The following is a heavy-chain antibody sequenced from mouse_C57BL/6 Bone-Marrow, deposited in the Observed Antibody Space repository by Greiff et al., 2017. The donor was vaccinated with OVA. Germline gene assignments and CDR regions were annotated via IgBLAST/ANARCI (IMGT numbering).Heavy chain of an antibody. D-gene: IGHD2-4*01. CDR1: GFTFSSYG. CDR3: ARQGYDYDGWYFDV. J-gene: IGHJ1*03. V-gene: IGHV5-6*01. CDR2: ISSGGSYT. Sequence: EVHLVESGGDLVKPGGSLKLSCAASGFTFSSYGMSWVRQTPDKRLEWVATISSGGSYTYYPDSVKGRFTISRDNAKNTLYLQMSSLKSEDTAMYYCARQGYDYDGWYFDVWGTGTTVTVSS.